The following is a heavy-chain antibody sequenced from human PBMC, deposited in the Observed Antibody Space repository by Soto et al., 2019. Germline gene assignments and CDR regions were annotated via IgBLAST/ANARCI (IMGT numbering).Heavy chain of an antibody. J-gene: IGHJ4*02. CDR3: ARILGIAAAGVFDY. CDR2: IYYSGYT. V-gene: IGHV4-59*01. CDR1: GDSIRSYY. D-gene: IGHD6-13*01. Sequence: PSETLSLTCTVSGDSIRSYYWSWIRQPPGKGLEWIGYIYYSGYTSYNPSLKSRVTISVDTSKNQFSLKLNSVTAADTATYYCARILGIAAAGVFDYWGQGTLVTVSS.